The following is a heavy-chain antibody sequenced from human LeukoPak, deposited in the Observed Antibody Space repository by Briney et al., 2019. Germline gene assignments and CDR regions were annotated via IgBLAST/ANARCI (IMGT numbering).Heavy chain of an antibody. D-gene: IGHD3-16*02. CDR2: ISGSGGST. Sequence: GGSLRLSCAASGFTFSNYAMSWVRQAPGKGLEWVSAISGSGGSTYYADSVKGRFTISRDNSKNTLYLQMNSLRAEDTAVYYCAKADYGYVWGSYRMYYFDYWGQGTLVTVSS. CDR1: GFTFSNYA. V-gene: IGHV3-23*01. CDR3: AKADYGYVWGSYRMYYFDY. J-gene: IGHJ4*02.